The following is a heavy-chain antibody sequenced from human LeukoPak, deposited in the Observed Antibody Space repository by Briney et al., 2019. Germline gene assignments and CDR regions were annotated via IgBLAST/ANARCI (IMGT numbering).Heavy chain of an antibody. D-gene: IGHD3-16*01. CDR2: IRYDGSNK. J-gene: IGHJ4*02. Sequence: GGSLRLSCAASGFTFSSYGMHWVRQAPGKGLEWMAFIRYDGSNKYYADSVKGRFTISRDNSKNTLYLQMNSLRAEDTAVYYCAKDISFGGVIWDDYWGQGTLVTVSS. CDR3: AKDISFGGVIWDDY. V-gene: IGHV3-30*02. CDR1: GFTFSSYG.